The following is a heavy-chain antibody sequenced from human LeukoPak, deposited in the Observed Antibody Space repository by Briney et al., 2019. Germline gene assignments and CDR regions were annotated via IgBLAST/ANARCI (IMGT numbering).Heavy chain of an antibody. V-gene: IGHV3-23*01. Sequence: GGSLRLSCAASGFTFSSYAMSWVRQAPGKGLEWVSAISGTGGSTYYADSVKGRFTISRDNSKNTLYLQMNSLRAEDTAVYYCAKDRATYYYDSSGLFDYWGQGTLVTVSS. D-gene: IGHD3-22*01. J-gene: IGHJ4*02. CDR3: AKDRATYYYDSSGLFDY. CDR1: GFTFSSYA. CDR2: ISGTGGST.